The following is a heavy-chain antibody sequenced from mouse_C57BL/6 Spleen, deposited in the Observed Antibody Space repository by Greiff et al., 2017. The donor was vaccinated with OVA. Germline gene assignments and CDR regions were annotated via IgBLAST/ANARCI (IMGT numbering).Heavy chain of an antibody. D-gene: IGHD2-5*01. Sequence: EVHLVESGGGLVQPGGSMKLSCVASGFTFSNYWMNWVRQSPEKGLEWVAQIRLKSDNYATHYAESVKGRFTISRDDSRSSVYLQMNNLRAEDTGIYYCTSNFHFDYWGQGTTLTVSS. CDR2: IRLKSDNYAT. CDR3: TSNFHFDY. V-gene: IGHV6-3*01. J-gene: IGHJ2*01. CDR1: GFTFSNYW.